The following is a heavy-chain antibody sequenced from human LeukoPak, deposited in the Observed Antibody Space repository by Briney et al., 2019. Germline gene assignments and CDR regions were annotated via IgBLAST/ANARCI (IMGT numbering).Heavy chain of an antibody. Sequence: SETLSLTCTVSGGSISSSSYYWGWIRQPPGKGLEWIGYIFYIGSTNYNPSLKSRVTIPVDTSKNQFSLKLSSVTAADTAVYYCASSFVHSCSSTSCYRGFDYWGQGTLVTVSS. CDR3: ASSFVHSCSSTSCYRGFDY. V-gene: IGHV4-61*05. CDR1: GGSISSSSYY. CDR2: IFYIGST. J-gene: IGHJ4*02. D-gene: IGHD2-2*01.